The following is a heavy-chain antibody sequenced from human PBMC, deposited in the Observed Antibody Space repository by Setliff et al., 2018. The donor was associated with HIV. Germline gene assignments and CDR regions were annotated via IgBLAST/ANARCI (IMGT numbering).Heavy chain of an antibody. CDR2: IHYSGSI. Sequence: SETLSLTCTVFGGSISSSSYYWGWIRQPPGKGLEWIGNIHYSGSIYHNPSLKSRISLSVDTSKNQFSLKLRSVTAADTAVYSCARRQSYYDILNGPAFDALDIWGQGTKVTVSS. V-gene: IGHV4-39*01. D-gene: IGHD3-9*01. CDR1: GGSISSSSYY. J-gene: IGHJ3*02. CDR3: ARRQSYYDILNGPAFDALDI.